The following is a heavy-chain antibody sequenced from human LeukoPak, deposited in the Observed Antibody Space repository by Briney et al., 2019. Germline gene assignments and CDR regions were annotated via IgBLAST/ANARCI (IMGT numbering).Heavy chain of an antibody. D-gene: IGHD6-13*01. V-gene: IGHV3-30*18. J-gene: IGHJ4*02. CDR2: ISYDGSNK. Sequence: GGSLRLSCAASGFTFSNYAMTWVRQAPGKGLEWVAVISYDGSNKYYADSVKGRFTISRDNSKNTLYLQMNSLRAEDTAVYYCAKASSWYRPDYWGQGTLVTVSS. CDR1: GFTFSNYA. CDR3: AKASSWYRPDY.